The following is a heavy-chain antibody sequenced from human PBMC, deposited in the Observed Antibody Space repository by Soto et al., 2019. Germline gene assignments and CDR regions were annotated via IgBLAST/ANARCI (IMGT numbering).Heavy chain of an antibody. CDR2: VYYSGST. D-gene: IGHD3-22*01. J-gene: IGHJ4*02. V-gene: IGHV4-59*12. CDR3: ARGLNYYDSSGYYYFDY. CDR1: GGSISSFY. Sequence: PSETLSLTCTVSGGSISSFYWTWIRQPPGKGLEWVGYVYYSGSTNYNPSLKSRVTISVDKSKNQFSLKLSSVTAADTAVYYCARGLNYYDSSGYYYFDYWGQGTLVTVSS.